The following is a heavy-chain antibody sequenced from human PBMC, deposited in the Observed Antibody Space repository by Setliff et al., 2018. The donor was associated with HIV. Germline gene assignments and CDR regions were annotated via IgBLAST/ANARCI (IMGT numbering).Heavy chain of an antibody. CDR3: ARVRERIGVTGTDDAFDI. Sequence: ASVKVSCKAAGYSFHSYGLSWVRLAPGQGLEWMGWISPYNGNTNYAQGFQGRLTMTTDTSTITAYMELRSLRSDDTAVYYCARVRERIGVTGTDDAFDIWGQGTAVTVS. CDR1: GYSFHSYG. J-gene: IGHJ3*02. V-gene: IGHV1-18*01. CDR2: ISPYNGNT. D-gene: IGHD3-3*01.